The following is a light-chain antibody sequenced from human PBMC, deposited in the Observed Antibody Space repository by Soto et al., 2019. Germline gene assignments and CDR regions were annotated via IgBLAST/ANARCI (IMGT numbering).Light chain of an antibody. CDR3: QQRSNWPPYT. V-gene: IGKV3-11*01. CDR1: QSISSY. J-gene: IGKJ2*01. CDR2: DAS. Sequence: EIVLTQSPATLSLSPGERATLSSRASQSISSYLAWYQQKPGQAPRLLIYDASDRATGIRARFSGSGSGTDFTLTISSLEPEDFAVYYCQQRSNWPPYTFGQGTKLEIK.